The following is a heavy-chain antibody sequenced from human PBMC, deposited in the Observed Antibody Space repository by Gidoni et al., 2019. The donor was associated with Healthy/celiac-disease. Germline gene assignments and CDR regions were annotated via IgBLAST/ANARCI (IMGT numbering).Heavy chain of an antibody. CDR2: ISSSSSYI. CDR3: ASPEGIVGATTGAFDI. D-gene: IGHD1-26*01. V-gene: IGHV3-21*01. J-gene: IGHJ3*02. CDR1: GVTFSSYS. Sequence: EVQLVESGGGLVKHGGSLRRSCAASGVTFSSYSMNWVRQAPGKGLEWVSSISSSSSYIYYADSVKGRFTISRDNAKNSLYLQMNSLRAEDTAVYYCASPEGIVGATTGAFDIWGQGTMVTVSS.